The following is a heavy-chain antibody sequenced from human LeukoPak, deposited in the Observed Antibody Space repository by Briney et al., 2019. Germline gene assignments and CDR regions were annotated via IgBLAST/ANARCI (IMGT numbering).Heavy chain of an antibody. J-gene: IGHJ6*02. Sequence: GGSLRLSCAASGFTFSSYGMHWVRQAPGKGLEWVAFIRYDGSNKYYADSVKGRFTISRDNSKNTLCLQMNSLRAEDTAVYYCAKIMVRGVNPYYYGMDVWGQGTTVTVSS. CDR3: AKIMVRGVNPYYYGMDV. CDR2: IRYDGSNK. D-gene: IGHD3-10*01. V-gene: IGHV3-30*02. CDR1: GFTFSSYG.